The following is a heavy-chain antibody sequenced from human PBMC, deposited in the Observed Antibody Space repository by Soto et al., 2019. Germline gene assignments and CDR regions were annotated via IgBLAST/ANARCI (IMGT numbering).Heavy chain of an antibody. CDR2: VYATGTT. Sequence: TLSLTCNVSGGSISKFYWAWIRKTAGNGLEWMGRVYATGTTDYNPSLRSRVAMSVDISKKTFSLRLRSVTGADSGVYYCVRDGSKSLRDWFDPWGQGILVTVSS. CDR3: VRDGSKSLRDWFDP. J-gene: IGHJ5*02. V-gene: IGHV4-4*07. CDR1: GGSISKFY.